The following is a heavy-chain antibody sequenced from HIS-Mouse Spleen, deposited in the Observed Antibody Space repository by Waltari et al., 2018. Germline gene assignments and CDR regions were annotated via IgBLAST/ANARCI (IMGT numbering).Heavy chain of an antibody. CDR1: GGSNSSSSYY. CDR3: AREIPYSSSWYDWYFDL. CDR2: IYYSGST. Sequence: QLQLQESGPGLVKPSETLSLTCTVSGGSNSSSSYYWGGIRQPPGKGLEWIGSIYYSGSTYYNPSLKSRVTISVDTSKNQFSLKLSSVTAADTAVYYCAREIPYSSSWYDWYFDLWGRGTLVTVSS. D-gene: IGHD6-13*01. V-gene: IGHV4-39*07. J-gene: IGHJ2*01.